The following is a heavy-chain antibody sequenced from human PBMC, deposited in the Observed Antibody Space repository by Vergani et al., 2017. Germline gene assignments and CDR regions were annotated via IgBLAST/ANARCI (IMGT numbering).Heavy chain of an antibody. Sequence: QVQLQESGPGLVKPSETLSLTCTVSGGSISSYYWSWIRQPPGKGLEWIGYIYYSGSTNYNPSLKSRVTISVDTSKNQFSLKLSSVTAADTAVYYCARGGYNPTYWYFDLWGRGTLVTVSS. V-gene: IGHV4-59*01. J-gene: IGHJ2*01. CDR1: GGSISSYY. CDR3: ARGGYNPTYWYFDL. CDR2: IYYSGST. D-gene: IGHD5-24*01.